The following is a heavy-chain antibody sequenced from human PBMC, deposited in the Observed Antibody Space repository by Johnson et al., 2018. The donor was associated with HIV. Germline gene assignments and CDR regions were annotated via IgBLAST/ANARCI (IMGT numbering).Heavy chain of an antibody. D-gene: IGHD2-2*01. Sequence: VQLVESGGGLVKPGGSLRLSCAASGFTFSNAWMSWVRQAPGKGLVWVARIYSDGTDTAYADSVKGRFTISRDNAKRTLYLQMNSLRAEDTAVYYCATDIVVVLALGGDVFDIWGQGTKVTVSS. J-gene: IGHJ3*02. CDR3: ATDIVVVLALGGDVFDI. V-gene: IGHV3-74*03. CDR2: IYSDGTDT. CDR1: GFTFSNAW.